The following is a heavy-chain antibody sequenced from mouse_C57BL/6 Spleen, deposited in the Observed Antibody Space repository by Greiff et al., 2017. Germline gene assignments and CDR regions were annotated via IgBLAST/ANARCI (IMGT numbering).Heavy chain of an antibody. J-gene: IGHJ2*01. CDR3: AKNSLYGNYFDY. Sequence: QVHVKQSGPGLVQPSQCLSITCTVSGFSLTSYGVHWVRQSPGKGLEWLGVIWRGGSTDYNAAFMSSLSITKDNSKSQVFFKMNSLQADDTAIYFCAKNSLYGNYFDYWGQGTTLTVSS. CDR1: GFSLTSYG. CDR2: IWRGGST. V-gene: IGHV2-5*01. D-gene: IGHD2-1*01.